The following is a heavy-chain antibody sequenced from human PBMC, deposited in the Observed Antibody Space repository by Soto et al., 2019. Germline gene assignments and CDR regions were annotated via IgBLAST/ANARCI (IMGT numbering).Heavy chain of an antibody. D-gene: IGHD6-19*01. CDR3: ARGSEWLAY. CDR1: GGSISSYY. J-gene: IGHJ4*02. CDR2: IYYSGST. V-gene: IGHV4-59*01. Sequence: SETLSLTCTVSGGSISSYYWSWIRQPPGKGLEWIGYIYYSGSTNYNLSLKSRVTISVDTSKNQFSLKLSSVTTADTAVYYCARGSEWLAYWGQGTLVTVSS.